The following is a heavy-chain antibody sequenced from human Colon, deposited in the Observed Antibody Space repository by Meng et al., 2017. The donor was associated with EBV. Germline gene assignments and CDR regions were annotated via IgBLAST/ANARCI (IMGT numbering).Heavy chain of an antibody. CDR1: GDSVTNGGYS. CDR2: IYHSGST. CDR3: ARRPTGIDY. J-gene: IGHJ4*02. D-gene: IGHD2-8*02. Sequence: QLQLQESGSGLVXPXXXXXLTCVVSGDSVTNGGYSWSWIRQPPGKGLEWIGYIYHSGSTKYNPSLKSRVTISVDTSKNQFSLKLSFVTAADTAVYYCARRPTGIDYWGQGTLVTVSS. V-gene: IGHV4-30-2*01.